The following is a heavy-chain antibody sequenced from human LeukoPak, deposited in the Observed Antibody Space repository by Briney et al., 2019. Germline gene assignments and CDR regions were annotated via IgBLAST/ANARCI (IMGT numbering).Heavy chain of an antibody. CDR1: GFTFSSYN. Sequence: GGSLRLSCAASGFTFSSYNMNWVRQAPGKGLEWVSSISSSSNYIYYADSLKGRFTISRDNAKNSLYLQMNSLRAEDTAVYYCARAAFWDYFDYWGQGTLVTVSS. CDR2: ISSSSNYI. CDR3: ARAAFWDYFDY. J-gene: IGHJ4*02. D-gene: IGHD3-3*02. V-gene: IGHV3-21*01.